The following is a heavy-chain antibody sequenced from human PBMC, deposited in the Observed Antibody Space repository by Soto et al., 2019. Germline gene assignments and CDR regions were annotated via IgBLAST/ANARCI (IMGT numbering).Heavy chain of an antibody. CDR2: IGDSGGST. J-gene: IGHJ4*02. CDR3: AREKKYCSNGICYRGPFDY. Sequence: ELQLLESEGGLVQPGGSMRLSCVASGFAFSNYAMSWVRQPPGKGLEWVSTIGDSGGSTYYTDSVKGRFTFSRDNSKNTLYHQMNSLRAEDTAVYYCAREKKYCSNGICYRGPFDYWGQGTLVTVSS. V-gene: IGHV3-23*01. D-gene: IGHD2-8*01. CDR1: GFAFSNYA.